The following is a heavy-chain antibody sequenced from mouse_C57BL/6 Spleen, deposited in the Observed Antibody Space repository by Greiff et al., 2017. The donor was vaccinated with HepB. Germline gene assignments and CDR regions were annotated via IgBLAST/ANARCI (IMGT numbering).Heavy chain of an antibody. V-gene: IGHV1-64*01. CDR1: GYTFTSYW. CDR3: ASPSTMVNYFDY. J-gene: IGHJ2*01. Sequence: QVQLQQPGAELVKPGASVKLSCKASGYTFTSYWMHWVKQRPGQGLEWIGMIHPNSGSTNYNEKFKSKATLTVDKSSSTAYMQLSSLTSEDSAVYYCASPSTMVNYFDYWGQGTTLTVSS. D-gene: IGHD2-2*01. CDR2: IHPNSGST.